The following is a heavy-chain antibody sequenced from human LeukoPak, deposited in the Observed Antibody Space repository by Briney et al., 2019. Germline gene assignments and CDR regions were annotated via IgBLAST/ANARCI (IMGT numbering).Heavy chain of an antibody. Sequence: GASVKVSCKVSGYTLTELSMHWVRQAPGKGLEWMGGFDPEDGETIYAQKFQGRVTMTEDTSTDTAYVEPSSLRSEDTAVYYCATGPHFKMSYWGQGTLVTVSS. J-gene: IGHJ4*02. CDR1: GYTLTELS. V-gene: IGHV1-24*01. CDR2: FDPEDGET. CDR3: ATGPHFKMSY. D-gene: IGHD5-24*01.